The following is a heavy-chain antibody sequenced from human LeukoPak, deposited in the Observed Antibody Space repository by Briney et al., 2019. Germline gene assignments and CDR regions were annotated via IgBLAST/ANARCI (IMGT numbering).Heavy chain of an antibody. CDR2: MDPNSGGT. J-gene: IGHJ4*02. CDR1: GYSFTGYQ. Sequence: GASVKVSCTASGYSFTGYQMYWVRQAPGQGPEWMGRMDPNSGGTNYAQNFQGRGTMTRDTSISTAYMELSRLGSDDTAVYYCARRSSGTGPFDYWGQGTLVTVSS. CDR3: ARRSSGTGPFDY. V-gene: IGHV1-2*02. D-gene: IGHD1-14*01.